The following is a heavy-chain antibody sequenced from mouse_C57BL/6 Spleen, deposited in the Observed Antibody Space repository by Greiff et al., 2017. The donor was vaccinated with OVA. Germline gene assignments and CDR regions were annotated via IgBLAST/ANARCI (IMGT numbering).Heavy chain of an antibody. CDR3: ARDDYYGSSYDGDFDV. CDR2: ISDGGSYT. J-gene: IGHJ1*03. CDR1: GFTFSSYA. D-gene: IGHD1-1*01. Sequence: EVQGVESGGGLVKPGGSLKLSCAASGFTFSSYAMSWVRQTPEKRLEWVATISDGGSYTSYPDNVKGRFTISRDNAKNNLYLQMSHLKSEDTAMYYCARDDYYGSSYDGDFDVWGTGTTVTVSS. V-gene: IGHV5-4*01.